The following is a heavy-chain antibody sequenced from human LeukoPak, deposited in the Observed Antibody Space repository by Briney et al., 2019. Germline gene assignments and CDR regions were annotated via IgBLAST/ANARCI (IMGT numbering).Heavy chain of an antibody. CDR1: GGSISSYY. J-gene: IGHJ4*02. D-gene: IGHD5-12*01. V-gene: IGHV4-59*08. Sequence: TSETLSLTCTVSGGSISSYYWSWIRQPPGKGLEWIGYIYYSGSTNYNPSLKSRVTISVDTSKNQFSLKLSSVTAADTAVYYCARHMVATIDYWGQGTLVTVSS. CDR2: IYYSGST. CDR3: ARHMVATIDY.